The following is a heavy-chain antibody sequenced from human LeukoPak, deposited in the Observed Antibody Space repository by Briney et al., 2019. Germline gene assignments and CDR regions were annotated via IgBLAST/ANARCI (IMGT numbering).Heavy chain of an antibody. CDR3: ARWSYGDLDAFDI. CDR2: SNSDGSST. CDR1: GITVSRNY. V-gene: IGHV3-74*01. J-gene: IGHJ3*02. D-gene: IGHD4-17*01. Sequence: GGSLRLSCAASGITVSRNYMSWVRQAPGKGLMWVSRSNSDGSSTSYADSVEGRFTISRDNAKNTLYLQMDSLRVEDTAVYYCARWSYGDLDAFDIWGQGTMVTVSS.